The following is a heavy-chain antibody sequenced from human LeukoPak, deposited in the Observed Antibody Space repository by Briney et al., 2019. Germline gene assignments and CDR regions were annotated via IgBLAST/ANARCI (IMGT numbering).Heavy chain of an antibody. V-gene: IGHV3-21*01. Sequence: GGSLRLSCAASGFTFSSYSMNWVRQAPGKGLEWVSSISSSSSYIYYADSVKGRFTISRDNAKNSLYLQMNSLRAEDTAVYYCAREVVTDCYYGMDVWGQGSTVTVSS. CDR2: ISSSSSYI. J-gene: IGHJ6*02. CDR1: GFTFSSYS. D-gene: IGHD3-22*01. CDR3: AREVVTDCYYGMDV.